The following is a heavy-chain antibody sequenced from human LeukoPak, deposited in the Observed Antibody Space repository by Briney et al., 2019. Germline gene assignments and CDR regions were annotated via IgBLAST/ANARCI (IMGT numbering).Heavy chain of an antibody. CDR2: IRYDGSNK. V-gene: IGHV3-30*02. CDR1: GFTFSSYG. CDR3: AKVGLGLWQNLCYYMDV. Sequence: GGSLRLSCAASGFTFSSYGMHWVRQAPGKGLEWVAFIRYDGSNKYYADSVKGRFTISRDNSKNTLYLQMNSLRAEDTAVYYCAKVGLGLWQNLCYYMDVWGKGTTVTVSS. D-gene: IGHD3-3*01. J-gene: IGHJ6*03.